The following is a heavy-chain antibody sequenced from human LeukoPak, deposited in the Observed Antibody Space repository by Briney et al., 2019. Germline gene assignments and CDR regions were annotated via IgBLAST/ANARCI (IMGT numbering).Heavy chain of an antibody. CDR3: ARKKALAAAGYIYYYYGMDV. D-gene: IGHD6-13*01. CDR1: GGSFSGYY. J-gene: IGHJ6*02. Sequence: SETLSLTCAVYGGSFSGYYWSWIRQPPGKGPEWIGEINHSGSTNYNPSLKSRVTISVDTSKNQFSLKLSSVTAADTAVYYCARKKALAAAGYIYYYYGMDVWGQGTTVTVSS. CDR2: INHSGST. V-gene: IGHV4-34*01.